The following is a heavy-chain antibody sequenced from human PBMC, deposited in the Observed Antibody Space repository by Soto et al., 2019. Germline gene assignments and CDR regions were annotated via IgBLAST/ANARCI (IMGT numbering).Heavy chain of an antibody. CDR3: ARVQDIVVVPAAIHRLVDIAFDI. D-gene: IGHD2-2*01. Sequence: EVQLVESGGGLVQPGGSLRLSCAASGFTFSSYSMNWVRQAPGKGLEWVSYISSSSSTIYYADSVKGRFTISRDNAKNSLYLQMTSLRAEDTAVYYCARVQDIVVVPAAIHRLVDIAFDIWGQGTMVTVSS. J-gene: IGHJ3*02. V-gene: IGHV3-48*01. CDR2: ISSSSSTI. CDR1: GFTFSSYS.